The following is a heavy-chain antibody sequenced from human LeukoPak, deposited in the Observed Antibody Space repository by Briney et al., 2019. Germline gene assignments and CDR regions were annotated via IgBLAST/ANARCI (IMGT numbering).Heavy chain of an antibody. Sequence: GKSLRLSCAASGFSFRSYGMHWVRQAPGKGLEWVAVIWYDGSNKYYADSVKGRFTISRDNSKNTLYLQMNSLRAEDTGAYYCARGRRAYCGGDCPANYYYYYMDVWGKGTTVTVSS. CDR2: IWYDGSNK. V-gene: IGHV3-33*01. J-gene: IGHJ6*03. CDR1: GFSFRSYG. D-gene: IGHD2-21*01. CDR3: ARGRRAYCGGDCPANYYYYYMDV.